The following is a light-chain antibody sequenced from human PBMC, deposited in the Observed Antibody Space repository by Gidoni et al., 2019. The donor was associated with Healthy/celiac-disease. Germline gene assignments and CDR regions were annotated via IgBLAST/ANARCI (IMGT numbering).Light chain of an antibody. CDR1: QGISSA. CDR3: QQFNSYLIT. V-gene: IGKV1-13*02. J-gene: IGKJ5*01. CDR2: DAS. Sequence: AIQLTQSPSSLSASVGDRVTITCRASQGISSALAWYQQKPGKAPKLLIYDASSLESGVPSRFSGSGSGTDFTLTISSLQPEDFATYYCQQFNSYLITCXQXTRLEIK.